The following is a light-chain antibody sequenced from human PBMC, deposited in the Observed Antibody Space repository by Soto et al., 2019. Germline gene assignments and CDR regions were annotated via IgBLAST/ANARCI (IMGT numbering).Light chain of an antibody. CDR3: LQYNTYSCT. V-gene: IGKV1-5*03. J-gene: IGKJ1*01. Sequence: DIQMTQSPSTLSASLGDRVTITCRASQRINNWLAWYQQKPGKAPKLLIYKASSLESGVPSRFSGSGSGTEFTLTISSLQPDDFATYYGLQYNTYSCTFGQGTKVEIK. CDR1: QRINNW. CDR2: KAS.